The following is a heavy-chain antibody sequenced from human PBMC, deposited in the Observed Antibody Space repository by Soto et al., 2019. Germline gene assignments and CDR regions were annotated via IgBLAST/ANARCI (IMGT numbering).Heavy chain of an antibody. J-gene: IGHJ6*02. D-gene: IGHD3-9*01. V-gene: IGHV4-30-2*01. CDR3: ARGFGYDILTGSPYGMDV. CDR2: IYHSGST. CDR1: GGSISSGGYS. Sequence: SETLSFTCAVSGGSISSGGYSWSWIRQPPGKGLEWIGYIYHSGSTYYNPSLKSRVTISVDRSKNQFSLKLSSVTAADTAVYYCARGFGYDILTGSPYGMDVWGQGTTVTVSS.